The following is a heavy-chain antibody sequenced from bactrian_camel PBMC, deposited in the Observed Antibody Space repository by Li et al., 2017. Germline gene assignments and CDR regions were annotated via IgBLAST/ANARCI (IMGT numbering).Heavy chain of an antibody. J-gene: IGHJ6*01. D-gene: IGHD4*01. Sequence: VQLVESGGGLVQAGGSLRLSCAASGFTFDDYAMGWVRQAPGKGLEWVSAISWSGDSTNYADSVKGQFTISRDNAKYTVYLQMNSLKPEDTAVYYCATVLPTDIDSDSRLEDGNFGYWGQGTQVTVS. V-gene: IGHV3-1*01. CDR3: ATVLPTDIDSDSRLEDGNFGY. CDR2: ISWSGDST. CDR1: GFTFDDYA.